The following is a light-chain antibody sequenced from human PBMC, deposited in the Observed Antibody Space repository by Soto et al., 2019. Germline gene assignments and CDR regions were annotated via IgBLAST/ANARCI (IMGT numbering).Light chain of an antibody. J-gene: IGKJ4*01. CDR2: DAS. V-gene: IGKV3-11*01. CDR1: QSISVY. CDR3: HQRTKWPLT. Sequence: EIVLTQSPATLSLSPGERASLSCRASQSISVYLAWYQQKPGQAPRLLIYDASNRATVIPARFSGSGSGTDFTLTIRSLAPEDFAVYYCHQRTKWPLTFGGGTKVEIK.